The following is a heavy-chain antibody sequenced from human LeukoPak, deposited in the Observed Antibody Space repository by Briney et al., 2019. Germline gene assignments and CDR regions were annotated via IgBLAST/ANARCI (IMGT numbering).Heavy chain of an antibody. CDR1: GFTFGSYS. D-gene: IGHD6-19*01. V-gene: IGHV3-21*01. J-gene: IGHJ4*02. Sequence: GGSLRLSCAASGFTFGSYSMNWVRQAPGKGLEWVSSISSSSSYIYYADSVKGRFTISRDNAKNSLYLQMNSLRAEDTAVYYCARANSGWYPYYFDYWGQGTLVTVSS. CDR3: ARANSGWYPYYFDY. CDR2: ISSSSSYI.